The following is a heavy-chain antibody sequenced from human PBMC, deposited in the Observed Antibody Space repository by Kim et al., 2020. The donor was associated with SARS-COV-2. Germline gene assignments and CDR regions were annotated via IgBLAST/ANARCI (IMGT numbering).Heavy chain of an antibody. Sequence: GDSVKSRFTISRDNAKNTLYLQMNSLTSEDTAVYYCARRQFTSGWYYFDYWGQGTLVTVSS. D-gene: IGHD6-19*01. V-gene: IGHV3-74*01. CDR3: ARRQFTSGWYYFDY. J-gene: IGHJ4*02.